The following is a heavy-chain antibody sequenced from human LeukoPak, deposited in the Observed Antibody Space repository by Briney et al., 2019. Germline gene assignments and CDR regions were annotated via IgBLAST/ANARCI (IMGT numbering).Heavy chain of an antibody. Sequence: PSETLSLTCTVSGGSISSSSYYWGWIRQPPGKGLEWIGSIYYSGSTYYNPSLKSRVTISVDTSKNQFSLKLSSVTAADTAVYCCARGTAAALGKYFDYWGQGTLVTVSS. D-gene: IGHD6-13*01. J-gene: IGHJ4*02. CDR3: ARGTAAALGKYFDY. V-gene: IGHV4-39*01. CDR1: GGSISSSSYY. CDR2: IYYSGST.